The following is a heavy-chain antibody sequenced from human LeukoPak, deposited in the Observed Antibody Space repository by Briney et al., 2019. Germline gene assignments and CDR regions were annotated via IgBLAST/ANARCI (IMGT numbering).Heavy chain of an antibody. CDR2: VKSRSAGETT. D-gene: IGHD3-10*01. V-gene: IGHV3-15*01. Sequence: GGSLRLSCAASGFIISNDWMSWVRQAPGKGLEWVARVKSRSAGETTDYAAPVKGRFTISRDDSKNKLYLQMNRLKTEDTAVYYCTLIQGWGSGSYYRDFWGQGTLVTVSS. CDR3: TLIQGWGSGSYYRDF. CDR1: GFIISNDW. J-gene: IGHJ4*02.